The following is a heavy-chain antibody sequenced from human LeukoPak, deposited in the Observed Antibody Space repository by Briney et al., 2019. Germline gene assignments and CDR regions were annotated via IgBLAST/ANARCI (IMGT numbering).Heavy chain of an antibody. J-gene: IGHJ5*02. CDR2: INHSGST. CDR1: GGSFSGYY. CDR3: ARGVENDYVWGSYRYRGSPFAP. V-gene: IGHV4-34*01. Sequence: SETLSLTCAVYGGSFSGYYWSWIRQPPGKGLEWIGEINHSGSTNYNPSLKSRVTISVDTSKNQFSLKLSSVTAADTAVYYCARGVENDYVWGSYRYRGSPFAPWGQGTLVTVSS. D-gene: IGHD3-16*02.